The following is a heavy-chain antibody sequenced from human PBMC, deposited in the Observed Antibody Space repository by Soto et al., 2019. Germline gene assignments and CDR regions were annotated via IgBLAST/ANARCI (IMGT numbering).Heavy chain of an antibody. D-gene: IGHD3-22*01. CDR2: IYYSGST. Sequence: PSETLSLTCTVSGGSISSGGYYWSWIRQHPGKGLEWIGYIYYSGSTYYNPSLKSRVTISVDTSKNQFSLKLSSVTAADTAVYYCARGLYDSSGYGYYFDYWGQGTLVTVSS. J-gene: IGHJ4*02. CDR1: GGSISSGGYY. CDR3: ARGLYDSSGYGYYFDY. V-gene: IGHV4-31*03.